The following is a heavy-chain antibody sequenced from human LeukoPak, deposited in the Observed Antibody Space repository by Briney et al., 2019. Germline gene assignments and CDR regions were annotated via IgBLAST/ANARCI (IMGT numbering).Heavy chain of an antibody. D-gene: IGHD4-23*01. CDR2: ISPGGDTI. CDR1: GFSFSIYA. CDR3: ARRTTVVGPAPFDH. Sequence: GASLRLSCAAFGFSFSIYAMSWVRQAPGKGLEWVSAISPGGDTIYYLDSVKGRFTISRDNSKNTLYLQMNSLRAEDTAVYYCARRTTVVGPAPFDHWGQGTLVTVSS. J-gene: IGHJ4*02. V-gene: IGHV3-23*01.